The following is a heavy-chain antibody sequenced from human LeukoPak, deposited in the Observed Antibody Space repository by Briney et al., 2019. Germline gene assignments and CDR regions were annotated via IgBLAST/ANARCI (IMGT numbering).Heavy chain of an antibody. CDR3: ARDHGSGLEWFHP. D-gene: IGHD3-10*01. V-gene: IGHV4-4*07. J-gene: IGHJ5*02. CDR1: GGSISSYY. Sequence: SESLSLTCTVSGGSISSYYWSWVRQPDGKGLEWIGRIYTSGSTNYNPSLKSRVTMSVDTSKNQFSLKLSSVTVADTAVYYCARDHGSGLEWFHPWGQGTLVTVSS. CDR2: IYTSGST.